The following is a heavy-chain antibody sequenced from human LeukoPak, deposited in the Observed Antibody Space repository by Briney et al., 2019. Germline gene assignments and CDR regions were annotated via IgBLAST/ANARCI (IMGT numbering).Heavy chain of an antibody. Sequence: GGSLRLSCAASGFTFNTYGMHWLRQSPGKGLEWLAVIWYDSSNKYYADSVKGRFSISRDNSKNSLYLQMNSLRAEDTAVYYCAREITMIRGAPLGWFDPWGQGTPVTVPS. CDR2: IWYDSSNK. J-gene: IGHJ5*02. CDR3: AREITMIRGAPLGWFDP. D-gene: IGHD3-10*01. V-gene: IGHV3-33*01. CDR1: GFTFNTYG.